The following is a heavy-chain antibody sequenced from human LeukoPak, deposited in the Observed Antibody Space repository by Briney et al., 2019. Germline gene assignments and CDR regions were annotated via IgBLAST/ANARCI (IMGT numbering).Heavy chain of an antibody. D-gene: IGHD5-18*01. CDR3: ARGRLNSYGYFDY. J-gene: IGHJ4*02. V-gene: IGHV3-7*01. CDR1: AFTFSSYW. CDR2: IKEDGSEI. Sequence: PGGSLRLSCGASAFTFSSYWMSWVRQAPGKGLEWVANIKEDGSEINYVDSVKGRFTISRDNAKNSLYLQMNSLRAEDTAVYYCARGRLNSYGYFDYWGQGTLVTVSS.